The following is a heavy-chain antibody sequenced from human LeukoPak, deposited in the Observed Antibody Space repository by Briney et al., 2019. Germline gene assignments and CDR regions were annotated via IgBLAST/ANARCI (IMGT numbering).Heavy chain of an antibody. D-gene: IGHD6-13*01. CDR2: INPNSGGT. J-gene: IGHJ4*02. CDR3: ARETVPAIAAPRGLNY. Sequence: VASVKVSCKASGYTFTGYYMHWVRQAPGQGLEWMGWINPNSGGTNYAQKFQGRVTMTRDTSISTAYMELSRLRSDDTAVYYCARETVPAIAAPRGLNYWGQGTLVTVSS. V-gene: IGHV1-2*02. CDR1: GYTFTGYY.